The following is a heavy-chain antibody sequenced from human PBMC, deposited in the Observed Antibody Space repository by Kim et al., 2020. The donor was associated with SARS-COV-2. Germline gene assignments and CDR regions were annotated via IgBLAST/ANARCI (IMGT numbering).Heavy chain of an antibody. CDR1: GFTFSSYG. CDR2: ISYDGSNK. Sequence: GGSLRLSCAASGFTFSSYGMHWVRQAPGKGLEWVAVISYDGSNKYYADSVKGRFTISRDNSKNTLYLQMNSLRAEDTAVYYCAKDMVRGVYWYFDLWGRGTLVTVSS. J-gene: IGHJ2*01. CDR3: AKDMVRGVYWYFDL. V-gene: IGHV3-30*18. D-gene: IGHD3-10*01.